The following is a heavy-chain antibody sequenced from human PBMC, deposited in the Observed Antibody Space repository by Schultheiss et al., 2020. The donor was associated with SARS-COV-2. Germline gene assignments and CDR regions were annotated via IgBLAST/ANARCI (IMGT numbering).Heavy chain of an antibody. Sequence: GESLKISCAASGFTFSDYYMSWIRQAPGKGLEWVSYISSSSSYTNYADSVKGRFTISRDNAKNSMYLQMNSLRAEDTAVYYCARDYRGIWSGYSSYYYYYYMDVWGKGTTGTGSS. CDR1: GFTFSDYY. V-gene: IGHV3-11*06. D-gene: IGHD3-3*01. J-gene: IGHJ6*03. CDR2: ISSSSSYT. CDR3: ARDYRGIWSGYSSYYYYYYMDV.